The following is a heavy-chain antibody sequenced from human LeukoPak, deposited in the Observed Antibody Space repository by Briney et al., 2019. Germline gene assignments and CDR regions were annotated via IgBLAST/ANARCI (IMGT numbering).Heavy chain of an antibody. V-gene: IGHV3-21*04. D-gene: IGHD3-9*01. CDR2: ISINSNYI. J-gene: IGHJ3*02. CDR3: AKNRVLRYFDWLLSDDAFDI. Sequence: GGSLRLSCAASGFTFSSYSMNWVRQAPGKGLAWVSSISINSNYIHYADSVKGRLTISRDNSKNTLYLQMNSLRAEDTAVYYCAKNRVLRYFDWLLSDDAFDIWGQGTMVTVSS. CDR1: GFTFSSYS.